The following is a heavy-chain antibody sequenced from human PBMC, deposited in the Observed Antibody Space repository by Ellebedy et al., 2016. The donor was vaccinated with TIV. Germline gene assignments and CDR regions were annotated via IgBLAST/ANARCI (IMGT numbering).Heavy chain of an antibody. Sequence: GGSLRLSXAASGFSSSDYYMSWVRQAPGKGLEWVSFIRSKAYGGTTEYAASVKGRFTISRDDSKSIAYLQMNSLKAEDTAVYYCTRDLTTLAAAGTGIYYYTMDVWGQGTTVTVSS. CDR3: TRDLTTLAAAGTGIYYYTMDV. J-gene: IGHJ6*02. D-gene: IGHD6-13*01. CDR2: IRSKAYGGTT. CDR1: GFSSSDYY. V-gene: IGHV3-71*01.